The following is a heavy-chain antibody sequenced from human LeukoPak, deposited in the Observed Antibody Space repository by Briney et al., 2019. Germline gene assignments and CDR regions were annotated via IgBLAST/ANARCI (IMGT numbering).Heavy chain of an antibody. D-gene: IGHD3-3*01. CDR1: GFTFSSYW. CDR2: IKQDGSEK. J-gene: IGHJ3*02. Sequence: GGSLRLSCAASGFTFSSYWMTWVRQAPGKGLEWVANIKQDGSEKYYVDSMKGRFTISRDNAKNSLYLQMNSLRAEDTAVYYCARDAFSRISIFGVVSAAFDIWGQGTMVTVSS. CDR3: ARDAFSRISIFGVVSAAFDI. V-gene: IGHV3-7*01.